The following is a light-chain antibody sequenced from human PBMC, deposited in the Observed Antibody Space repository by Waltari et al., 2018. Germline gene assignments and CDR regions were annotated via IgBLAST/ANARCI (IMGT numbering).Light chain of an antibody. Sequence: DIQMTQSPSSLSAAVGDRLIITCRASQNIENYLNWYQQKPRGAPKLLIYAASSLQSRVPSRFSGSGSGTDFTLTISNLQPEDFATYYCQQTYSTPTITFGQGTRLDI. CDR1: QNIENY. J-gene: IGKJ5*01. CDR3: QQTYSTPTIT. CDR2: AAS. V-gene: IGKV1-39*01.